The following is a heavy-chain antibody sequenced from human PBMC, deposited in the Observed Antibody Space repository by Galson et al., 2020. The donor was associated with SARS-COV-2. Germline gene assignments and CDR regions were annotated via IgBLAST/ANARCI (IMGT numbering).Heavy chain of an antibody. CDR3: ARDDQRLQVGGDAFDL. Sequence: SETLSLTCTVSGGSIINGNYYWTWIRHLPGKGLEWIGFIFYLGSTYYNPSLKSRVTMSVDTSKNQFSLNLNAVTAADTAVYYCARDDQRLQVGGDAFDLWGQGTLVTVSS. D-gene: IGHD1-1*01. V-gene: IGHV4-31*03. J-gene: IGHJ3*01. CDR2: IFYLGST. CDR1: GGSIINGNYY.